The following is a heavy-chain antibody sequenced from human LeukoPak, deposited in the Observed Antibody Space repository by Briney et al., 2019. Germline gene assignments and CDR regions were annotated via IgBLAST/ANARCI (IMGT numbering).Heavy chain of an antibody. Sequence: GSSVKVSCKASGYTFTSYAMHWVRQAPGQRLEWMGWINAGNGNTKYSQKFQGRVTITRDTSASTAYMELSSLRSEDTAVYYCARSGWDTVAGTFPHPDYWGQGTLVTVSS. V-gene: IGHV1-3*01. CDR2: INAGNGNT. J-gene: IGHJ4*02. CDR3: ARSGWDTVAGTFPHPDY. CDR1: GYTFTSYA. D-gene: IGHD6-19*01.